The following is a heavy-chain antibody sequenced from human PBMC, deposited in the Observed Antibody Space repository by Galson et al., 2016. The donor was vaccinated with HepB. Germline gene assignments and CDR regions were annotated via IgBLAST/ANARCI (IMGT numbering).Heavy chain of an antibody. Sequence: SLRLSCAASGFTFSVYSMNWVRQAPGKGLEWVSSITGSGRYIYYADSLKGRFTISRDNAKNSLYLQVNSLRVEDTAVYYCARGPPLYRSSPNMDVWGQGTTVTVSS. CDR1: GFTFSVYS. CDR3: ARGPPLYRSSPNMDV. D-gene: IGHD6-6*01. CDR2: ITGSGRYI. J-gene: IGHJ6*02. V-gene: IGHV3-21*01.